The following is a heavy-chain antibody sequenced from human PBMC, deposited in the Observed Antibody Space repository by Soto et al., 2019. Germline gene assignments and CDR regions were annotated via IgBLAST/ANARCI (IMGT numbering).Heavy chain of an antibody. CDR3: ARHGLTQYYYGMDV. CDR2: IYYSGST. Sequence: PSETLSLTCTVSGGSISSSSYYWGWIRQPPGKGLEWIGSIYYSGSTYYNPSLKSRVTISVDTSKNQFSLKLSSVTAADTAVYYCARHGLTQYYYGMDVWGQGTTVTVSS. J-gene: IGHJ6*02. V-gene: IGHV4-39*01. D-gene: IGHD5-12*01. CDR1: GGSISSSSYY.